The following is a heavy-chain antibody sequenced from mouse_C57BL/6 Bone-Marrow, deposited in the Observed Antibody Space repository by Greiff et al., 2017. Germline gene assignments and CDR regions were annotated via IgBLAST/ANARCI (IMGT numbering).Heavy chain of an antibody. Sequence: DVKLVESGGGLVQPGGSLSLSCAASGFTFTDYYMSWVRQPPGKALEWLGFIRNKANGYTTEYSASVKGRFTISRDNSQSILYLQMNALRAEDSATYNCARYRTGAGAMDYWGQGTSVTVSS. D-gene: IGHD4-1*01. J-gene: IGHJ4*01. CDR3: ARYRTGAGAMDY. CDR2: IRNKANGYTT. CDR1: GFTFTDYY. V-gene: IGHV7-3*01.